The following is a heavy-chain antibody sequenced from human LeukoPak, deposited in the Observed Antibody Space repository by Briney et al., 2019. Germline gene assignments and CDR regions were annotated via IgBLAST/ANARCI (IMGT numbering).Heavy chain of an antibody. V-gene: IGHV4-39*07. Sequence: SETLSLTCTVSGDSISSTGYYWGWIRQPPGKGLEWIASMYHSGSTYYNPSLKSRVTISVDTSKNQFSLKLSSVTAADTAVYYCAAEVGATTPRNYWGQGTLVTVSS. D-gene: IGHD1-26*01. CDR3: AAEVGATTPRNY. CDR2: MYHSGST. J-gene: IGHJ4*02. CDR1: GDSISSTGYY.